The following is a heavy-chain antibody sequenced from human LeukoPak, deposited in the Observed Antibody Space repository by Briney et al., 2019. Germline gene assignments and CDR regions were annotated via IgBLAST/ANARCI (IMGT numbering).Heavy chain of an antibody. D-gene: IGHD1-7*01. V-gene: IGHV3-7*04. CDR2: IKQDGSEK. Sequence: GGSLRLSCAASGFTFSNYWMSWVRQAPGKGLEWVANIKQDGSEKYYVDSVKGRFTISRDNAKNSLYLQTNSLRVEDTAVYFCARAIEGGTTNYEYWGQGTLVTVSS. CDR1: GFTFSNYW. J-gene: IGHJ4*02. CDR3: ARAIEGGTTNYEY.